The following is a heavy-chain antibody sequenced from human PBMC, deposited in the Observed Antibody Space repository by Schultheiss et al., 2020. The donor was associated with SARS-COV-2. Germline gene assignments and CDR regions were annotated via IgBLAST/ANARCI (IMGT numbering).Heavy chain of an antibody. J-gene: IGHJ4*02. CDR1: GGSISSYY. D-gene: IGHD6-13*01. CDR3: ARGSIAAAGGLGY. V-gene: IGHV4-4*07. Sequence: SQTLSLTCTVSGGSISSYYWSWIRQPPGKGLEWIGRIYTSGSTNYNPSLKSRVTISVDTSKNQFSLKLSSVTAADTAVYYCARGSIAAAGGLGYWGQGTLVTVSS. CDR2: IYTSGST.